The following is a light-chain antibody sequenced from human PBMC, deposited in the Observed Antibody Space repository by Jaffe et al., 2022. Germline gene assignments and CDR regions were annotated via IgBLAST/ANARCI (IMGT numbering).Light chain of an antibody. J-gene: IGKJ1*01. CDR1: ESVNSN. V-gene: IGKV3-15*01. CDR2: GAS. Sequence: EIVMTQSPATLSVSPGERATLSCRASESVNSNLAWYHQKPGQAPRLLMYGASIRATGIPARFSGSGSGTEFTLTISSLQSEDVAVYYCQQYKNWPPKWTFGQGTRVEIK. CDR3: QQYKNWPPKWT.